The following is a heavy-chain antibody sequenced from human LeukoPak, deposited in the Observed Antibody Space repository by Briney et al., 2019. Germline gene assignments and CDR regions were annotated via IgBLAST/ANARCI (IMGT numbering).Heavy chain of an antibody. Sequence: GGSLRLSCAASGVTVNYNFMSWVRQAPGKGLEWVANIKEDGTETYYVDSVKGRFTISRDNAKNSLYLQMNSLRVEDTAVYYCAKEGRSLQTYWGQGTLVTVSS. CDR3: AKEGRSLQTY. CDR1: GVTVNYNF. D-gene: IGHD5-24*01. CDR2: IKEDGTET. J-gene: IGHJ4*02. V-gene: IGHV3-7*03.